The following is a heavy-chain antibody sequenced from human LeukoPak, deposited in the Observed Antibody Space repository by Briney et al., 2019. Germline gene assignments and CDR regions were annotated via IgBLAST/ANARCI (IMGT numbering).Heavy chain of an antibody. CDR1: GFTFSNYA. J-gene: IGHJ4*02. D-gene: IGHD3-16*01. Sequence: GGSLRLSCAASGFTFSNYAMHWVRQAPGKGLEWVAVISYDGSNKFYADSVKGPFTISRDNSKNTLYLQMNSLRAEDTAVYYCARDQLGFDYWGQGTLVTVSS. CDR3: ARDQLGFDY. V-gene: IGHV3-30*04. CDR2: ISYDGSNK.